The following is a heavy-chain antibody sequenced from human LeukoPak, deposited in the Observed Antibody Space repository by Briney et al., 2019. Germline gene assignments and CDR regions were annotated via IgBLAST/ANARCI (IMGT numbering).Heavy chain of an antibody. CDR2: IYTSGST. CDR3: ARERREPPTSY. J-gene: IGHJ1*01. D-gene: IGHD2-2*01. Sequence: SGTLSLTCTVSGGSISSGSYYWSWIRQPAGKGLEWIGRIYTSGSTNYNPSLKSRVTISVDTSKNQFSLKLSSVTAADTAVYYCARERREPPTSYWGQGTLVTVSS. V-gene: IGHV4-61*02. CDR1: GGSISSGSYY.